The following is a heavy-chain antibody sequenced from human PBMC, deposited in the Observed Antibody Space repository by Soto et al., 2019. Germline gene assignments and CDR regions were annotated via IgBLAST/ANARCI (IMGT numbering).Heavy chain of an antibody. CDR1: GFTFSSYA. V-gene: IGHV3-64D*08. D-gene: IGHD3-3*01. CDR3: AKADDFWSGYRYYFDY. Sequence: GGSLRLSCSASGFTFSSYAMHWVRQAPGKGLEYVSAISSNGGSTYYADSVKGRFTISRDNSKNTLYLQMSSLRAEDTAVYYCAKADDFWSGYRYYFDYWGQGTLVTVSS. CDR2: ISSNGGST. J-gene: IGHJ4*02.